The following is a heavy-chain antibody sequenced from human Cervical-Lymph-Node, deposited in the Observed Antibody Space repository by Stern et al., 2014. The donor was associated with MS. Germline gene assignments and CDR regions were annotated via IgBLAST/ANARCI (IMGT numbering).Heavy chain of an antibody. D-gene: IGHD3/OR15-3a*01. Sequence: VQLVESGAEVKKPGASVKVSCKASGYTFTSYGISWVRQAPGQGLEWMGGISPYDGTTNSAQKLHGRVTMTTDTSTSTAYMELRSLRSDDTAVYYCARDAALFGRNPLDYWGQGTLLTVSS. J-gene: IGHJ4*02. CDR3: ARDAALFGRNPLDY. CDR1: GYTFTSYG. V-gene: IGHV1-18*01. CDR2: ISPYDGTT.